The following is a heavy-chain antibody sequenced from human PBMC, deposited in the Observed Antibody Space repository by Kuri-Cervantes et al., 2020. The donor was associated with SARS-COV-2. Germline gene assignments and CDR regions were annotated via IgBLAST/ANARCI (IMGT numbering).Heavy chain of an antibody. J-gene: IGHJ6*02. Sequence: SEKVSCKASGYTFTSYGISWVRQAPGQGLEWMGWISAYNGNTKYSQKFQGRVTITRDTSASTAYMELSSLRSEDTAVYYCARAGACSSTSCYTPYYYYGMDVWGQGTTVTVSS. CDR3: ARAGACSSTSCYTPYYYYGMDV. CDR2: ISAYNGNT. D-gene: IGHD2-2*02. V-gene: IGHV1-18*01. CDR1: GYTFTSYG.